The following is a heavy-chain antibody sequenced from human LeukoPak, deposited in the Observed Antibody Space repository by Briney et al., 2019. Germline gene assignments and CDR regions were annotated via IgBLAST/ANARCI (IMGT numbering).Heavy chain of an antibody. D-gene: IGHD3-22*01. V-gene: IGHV4-34*01. Sequence: LETLSLTCAVYGGSFSGYYWSWIRQPPGKGLEWIGEINHSGSTNYNPSLKSRVTISVDTSKNQFSLKLSSVTAADTAVYYCARGRLTYYYDSSGYLSYWGQGTLVTVSS. CDR3: ARGRLTYYYDSSGYLSY. CDR1: GGSFSGYY. J-gene: IGHJ4*02. CDR2: INHSGST.